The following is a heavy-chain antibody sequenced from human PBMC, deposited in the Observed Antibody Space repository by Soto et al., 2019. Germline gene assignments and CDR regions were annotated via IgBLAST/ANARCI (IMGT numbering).Heavy chain of an antibody. CDR3: ARQPELLMVYATTPGRSYNWFDP. CDR2: IYPGDSDT. V-gene: IGHV5-51*01. D-gene: IGHD2-8*01. CDR1: GYSFTSYW. Sequence: PGESLKISCKGSGYSFTSYWIGWVRQMPGKGLEWMGIIYPGDSDTRYSPSFQGQVTISADKSISTAYLQWSSLKASDTAMYYCARQPELLMVYATTPGRSYNWFDPWGQGTLVTVSS. J-gene: IGHJ5*02.